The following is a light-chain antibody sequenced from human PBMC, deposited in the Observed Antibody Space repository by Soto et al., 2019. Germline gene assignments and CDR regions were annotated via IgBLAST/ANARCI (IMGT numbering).Light chain of an antibody. V-gene: IGLV1-44*01. CDR1: TSNIAGNT. CDR2: IDD. CDR3: ATWDDSLNAAV. Sequence: QSALTQPPSLSGTPGPRVTIYCSGSTSNIAGNTVHWYQHLPETAPKLLIYIDDQRPSVVPDRFSGSKSGTSASLAISGLQSEDEADYYCATWDDSLNAAVFGGGIQLTVL. J-gene: IGLJ7*01.